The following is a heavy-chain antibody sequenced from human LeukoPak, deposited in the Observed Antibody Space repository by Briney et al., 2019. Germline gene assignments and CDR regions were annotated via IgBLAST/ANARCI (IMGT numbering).Heavy chain of an antibody. D-gene: IGHD5-24*01. CDR2: IKQDGSEK. Sequence: GGSLRLSCAASGFTFSSYWMSWVRQAPGKGLEWVANIKQDGSEKYYVDSVKGRFTISRDNAKKSLYLQMNSLRAEDTAVYYCASQGSRDGYNHFDYWGQGTLVTVSS. CDR3: ASQGSRDGYNHFDY. CDR1: GFTFSSYW. J-gene: IGHJ4*02. V-gene: IGHV3-7*01.